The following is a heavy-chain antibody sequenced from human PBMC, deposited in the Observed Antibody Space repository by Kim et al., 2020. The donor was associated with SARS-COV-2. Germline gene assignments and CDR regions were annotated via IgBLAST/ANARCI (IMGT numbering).Heavy chain of an antibody. D-gene: IGHD4-4*01. V-gene: IGHV4-59*08. CDR2: IYYSGST. CDR3: ARLTTVTTDYYYYGIDV. CDR1: GGSISSYY. J-gene: IGHJ6*02. Sequence: SETLSLTCTVSGGSISSYYWSWIRQPPGKGLEWIGYIYYSGSTNYNPSLKSRVTISVDTSKNQFSLKLSSVTAADTAVYYCARLTTVTTDYYYYGIDVWGQGTTVTVSS.